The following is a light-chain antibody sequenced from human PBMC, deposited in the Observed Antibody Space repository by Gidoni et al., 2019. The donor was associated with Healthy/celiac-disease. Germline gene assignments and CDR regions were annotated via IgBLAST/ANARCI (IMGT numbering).Light chain of an antibody. J-gene: IGLJ2*01. V-gene: IGLV2-14*01. Sequence: QSALTQPASVSGSPGQSITISCTGTSSDVGGHNYVSWYQQHPGKAPKLMIYEVNNRPSGVSNRFSGSKSGNTASLTISGLQAEDEADYYCSSYTSSVLFGGGTKLTDL. CDR3: SSYTSSVL. CDR1: SSDVGGHNY. CDR2: EVN.